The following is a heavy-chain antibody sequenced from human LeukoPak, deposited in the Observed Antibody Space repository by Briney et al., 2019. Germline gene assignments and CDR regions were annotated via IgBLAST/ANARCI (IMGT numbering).Heavy chain of an antibody. Sequence: PGGSLRLSCAASGFTVSSNYMSWVRQAPGKGLELGSVIYSGGSTYYADSVKGRFTISRDNSKNTLYLQMNSLRAEDTAVYYCASGSGSYRTPYYYMDVWGTGTTVTVSS. CDR2: IYSGGST. CDR1: GFTVSSNY. CDR3: ASGSGSYRTPYYYMDV. J-gene: IGHJ6*03. V-gene: IGHV3-53*01. D-gene: IGHD3-10*01.